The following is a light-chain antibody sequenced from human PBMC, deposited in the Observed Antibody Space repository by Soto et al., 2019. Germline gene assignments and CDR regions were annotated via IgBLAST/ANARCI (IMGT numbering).Light chain of an antibody. CDR1: QSVRNK. V-gene: IGKV3-11*01. J-gene: IGKJ1*01. CDR3: QHRSNWPWT. CDR2: DSS. Sequence: EIVLTQSPATLSLSPGERATLSCRASQSVRNKLAWYQQKPGQAPRLLIFDSSNRATGIPRRSSGSGSGTDFTPTISCLEPEDFADSCCQHRSNWPWTFGHGTKVEIK.